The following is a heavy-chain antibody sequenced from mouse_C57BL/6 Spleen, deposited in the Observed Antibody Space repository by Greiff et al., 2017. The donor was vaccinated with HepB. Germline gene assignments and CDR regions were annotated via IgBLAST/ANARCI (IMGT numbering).Heavy chain of an antibody. J-gene: IGHJ4*01. V-gene: IGHV1-82*01. CDR2: IYPGDGDT. CDR3: ARYGSSYRYYAMDY. CDR1: GYAFSSSW. Sequence: QVQLKESGPELVKPGASVKISCKASGYAFSSSWMNWVKQRPGKGLEWIGRIYPGDGDTNYNGKFKGKATLTADKSSSTAYMQLSSLTSEDSAVYFCARYGSSYRYYAMDYWGQGTSVTVSS. D-gene: IGHD1-1*01.